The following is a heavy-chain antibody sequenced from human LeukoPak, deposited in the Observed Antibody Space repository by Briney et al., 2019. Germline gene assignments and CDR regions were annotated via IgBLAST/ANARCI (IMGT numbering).Heavy chain of an antibody. J-gene: IGHJ3*02. V-gene: IGHV3-30-3*01. CDR3: ARAPRMKHAFDT. CDR1: GFNFSSYS. Sequence: GGFPIIICSASGFNFSSYSLHGVRQAPGKGLEGLAVISYDGSNKYYANAVKGRFTISRDNSKNSLYLQMNSLTAQDMAVYYCARAPRMKHAFDTWGQGKMVTVSS. D-gene: IGHD2-8*01. CDR2: ISYDGSNK.